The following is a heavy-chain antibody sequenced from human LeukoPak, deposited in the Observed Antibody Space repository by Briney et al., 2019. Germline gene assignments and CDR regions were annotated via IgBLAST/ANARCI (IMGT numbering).Heavy chain of an antibody. CDR3: ARAPYYDILTGYSPYYFDY. CDR2: INPNSGGT. D-gene: IGHD3-9*01. CDR1: GYTFTSYA. Sequence: GASVKVSCKASGYTFTSYAMHWVRQATGQRLEWMGWINPNSGGTNYAQKFQGWVTMTRDTSISTAYMELSRLRSDDTAVYYCARAPYYDILTGYSPYYFDYWGQGTLVTVSS. V-gene: IGHV1-2*04. J-gene: IGHJ4*02.